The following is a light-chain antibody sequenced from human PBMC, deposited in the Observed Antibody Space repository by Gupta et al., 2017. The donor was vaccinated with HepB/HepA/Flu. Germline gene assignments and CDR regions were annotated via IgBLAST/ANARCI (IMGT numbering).Light chain of an antibody. CDR3: GTWDSSMNTGV. CDR1: SSNIGNNY. CDR2: END. J-gene: IGLJ3*02. V-gene: IGLV1-51*02. Sequence: QSVLTQPPSVSAAAGQKVTISCSGSSSNIGNNYVSWYQQVPGTAPNLLIYENDKRPSGIPDRFSGSKSGTSAILGITGLQTGDEADYYCGTWDSSMNTGVFGGGNSVTVL.